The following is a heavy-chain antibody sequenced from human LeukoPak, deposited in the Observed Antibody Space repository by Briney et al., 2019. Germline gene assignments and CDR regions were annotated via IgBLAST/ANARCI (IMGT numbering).Heavy chain of an antibody. CDR3: AKPYSSGWSPYYHYYMDV. J-gene: IGHJ6*03. CDR2: VSDSGTST. Sequence: GGSLRLSCEVSGLTFSDYAMTWVRQALGKGLVWVSSVSDSGTSTYYADSVKGRFTISRDNSKNTLYLQMSTLRAEDTAVYFCAKPYSSGWSPYYHYYMDVWGTGTTVTVSS. V-gene: IGHV3-23*01. D-gene: IGHD6-19*01. CDR1: GLTFSDYA.